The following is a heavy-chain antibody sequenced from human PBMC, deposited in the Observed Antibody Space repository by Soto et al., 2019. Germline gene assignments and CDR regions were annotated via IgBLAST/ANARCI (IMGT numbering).Heavy chain of an antibody. D-gene: IGHD3-3*01. J-gene: IGHJ4*02. CDR1: GFSLTTSVVG. Sequence: QITLKESGPTVVKPTETLTLTCTFSGFSLTTSVVGVGWVRQSPGKAPECLALIYWDDDKRYSTSLKSRLTITKDTSKNQVVLTMANVDPADTATYYCAHRVLRTVFGLVTTTAIYFDFWGQGTPVVVSS. CDR3: AHRVLRTVFGLVTTTAIYFDF. V-gene: IGHV2-5*02. CDR2: IYWDDDK.